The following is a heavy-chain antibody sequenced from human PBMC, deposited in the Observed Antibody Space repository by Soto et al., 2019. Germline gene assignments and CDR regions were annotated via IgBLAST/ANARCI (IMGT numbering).Heavy chain of an antibody. D-gene: IGHD3-10*01. Sequence: QITLKESGPPLVKPTQTLTLTCTFSGFSLSTSGVGVGWIRQPPGKALEWLALIYWDDDKRYSPSLKSRLTITRDSSKNQVVLTMTNMDPVDTATYYCARTLRGVTTALGGWFDPWGQGTLVTVSS. V-gene: IGHV2-5*02. CDR1: GFSLSTSGVG. CDR2: IYWDDDK. CDR3: ARTLRGVTTALGGWFDP. J-gene: IGHJ5*02.